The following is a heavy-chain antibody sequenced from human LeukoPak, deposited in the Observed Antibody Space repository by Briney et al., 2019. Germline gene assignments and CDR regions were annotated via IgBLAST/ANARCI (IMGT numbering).Heavy chain of an antibody. D-gene: IGHD3-16*01. J-gene: IGHJ4*02. CDR3: ARDLSLGAPGGFDY. CDR2: IGTAGDT. Sequence: GGSLRLSCAASGFTFSSYDMHWVRHATGKGLEWVSAIGTAGDTYYADSVKGRSTISRENAKNSLFLQVNSLRVGDTAVYYCARDLSLGAPGGFDYWGQGTLVAVSS. V-gene: IGHV3-13*01. CDR1: GFTFSSYD.